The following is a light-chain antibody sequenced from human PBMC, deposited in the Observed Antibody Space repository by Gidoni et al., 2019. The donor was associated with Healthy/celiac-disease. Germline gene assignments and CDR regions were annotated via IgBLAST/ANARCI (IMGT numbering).Light chain of an antibody. CDR1: QSVSSSS. V-gene: IGKV3-20*01. CDR3: QQYGSSTGT. J-gene: IGKJ2*01. CDR2: GTS. Sequence: EIVLTQSPGTLSLSPGERAILSCRASQSVSSSSLAWYQQKPGQAPRLLIYGTSSRATGIPDRFSGSGSRTDFTLTISRLEPEDFAVYYCQQYGSSTGTFGQGTKLEIK.